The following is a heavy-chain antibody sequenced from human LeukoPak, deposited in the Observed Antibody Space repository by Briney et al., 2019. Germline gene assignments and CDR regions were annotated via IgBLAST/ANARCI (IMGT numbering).Heavy chain of an antibody. D-gene: IGHD6-13*01. CDR2: MNPNSGNT. Sequence: ASVKVSCKASGYTFTSYDINWVRQATGQGLEWMGWMNPNSGNTGYAQKFQGRVTMTRNTSISTAYMELSSLRSEDTAVYYCARGPHGWQQLVHYYYYGMDVWGQGTTVTVSS. CDR3: ARGPHGWQQLVHYYYYGMDV. J-gene: IGHJ6*02. V-gene: IGHV1-8*01. CDR1: GYTFTSYD.